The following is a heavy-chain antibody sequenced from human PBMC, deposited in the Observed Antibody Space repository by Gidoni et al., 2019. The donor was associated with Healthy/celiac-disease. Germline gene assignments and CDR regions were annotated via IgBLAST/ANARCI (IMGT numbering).Heavy chain of an antibody. J-gene: IGHJ4*02. D-gene: IGHD1-1*01. CDR2: ISSSGSTI. V-gene: IGHV3-11*01. Sequence: QVQLVESGGGLVKPGGSLRLSCAASGFPFSDYYMSWSRPAPGKGLEWVSYISSSGSTIYYADSVKGRFTISRNNAKNSLYLQMNSLRAEDTAVYYCARARGLERRSRVDYWGQGTLVTVSS. CDR3: ARARGLERRSRVDY. CDR1: GFPFSDYY.